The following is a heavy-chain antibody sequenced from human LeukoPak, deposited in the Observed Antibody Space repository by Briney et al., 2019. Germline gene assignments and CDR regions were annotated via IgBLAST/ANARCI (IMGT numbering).Heavy chain of an antibody. CDR1: GFTLSSYA. J-gene: IGHJ6*03. V-gene: IGHV3-23*01. CDR3: AKVMKGSERLTMVRGVIIKTAGLYYMDV. Sequence: GGSLRLSCASSGFTLSSYAMSWVRQAPGKGLEWVSSISASGGSTNYADSVKGRFTISRDNSKNTVYLQMNSLRAEDTAVYYCAKVMKGSERLTMVRGVIIKTAGLYYMDVWGKGTTVTVSS. D-gene: IGHD3-10*01. CDR2: ISASGGST.